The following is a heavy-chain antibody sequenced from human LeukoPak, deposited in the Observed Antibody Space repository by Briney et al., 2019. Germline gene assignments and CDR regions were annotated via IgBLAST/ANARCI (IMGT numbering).Heavy chain of an antibody. CDR3: ARSPDGYSYGYLY. CDR2: ISSSSYI. D-gene: IGHD5-18*01. V-gene: IGHV3-21*01. Sequence: PGGSLRLSCAASGFTFSSYSMNWVRQAPGKGLEWVSSISSSSYIYYADSVKGRFTISRDNAKNSLYLQMNSLRAEDTAVYYCARSPDGYSYGYLYWGQGTLVTVSS. CDR1: GFTFSSYS. J-gene: IGHJ4*02.